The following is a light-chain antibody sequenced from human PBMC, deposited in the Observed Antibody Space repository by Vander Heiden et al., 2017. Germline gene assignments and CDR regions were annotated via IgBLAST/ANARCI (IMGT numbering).Light chain of an antibody. CDR3: SSYTSSSTRV. CDR1: SSDVGGYNY. V-gene: IGLV2-14*01. Sequence: QSALTQPASVSGSPGQSITISCTGTSSDVGGYNYVSWYQQHPGKAPKLMISNRFSGSKSGNTDSLTISGLQAEDEADYYCSSYTSSSTRVFGTGTKVTVL. J-gene: IGLJ1*01.